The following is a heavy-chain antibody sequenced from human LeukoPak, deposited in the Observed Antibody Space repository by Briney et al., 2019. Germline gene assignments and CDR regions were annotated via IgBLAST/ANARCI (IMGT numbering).Heavy chain of an antibody. CDR2: IKSKTDGGTT. Sequence: KPGGSLRLSCAASGFTFSNAWMSWVRQAPGKGLEWVGRIKSKTDGGTTDYAAPVKGRFTISRDDSKNTLYLQMNSLKTEDTAVYYCTTDLVIAARPGWAFDIWGQGTMVTVSS. J-gene: IGHJ3*02. V-gene: IGHV3-15*01. CDR1: GFTFSNAW. CDR3: TTDLVIAARPGWAFDI. D-gene: IGHD6-6*01.